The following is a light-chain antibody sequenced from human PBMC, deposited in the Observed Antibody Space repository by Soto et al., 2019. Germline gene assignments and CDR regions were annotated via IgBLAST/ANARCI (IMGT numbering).Light chain of an antibody. CDR2: GAS. Sequence: ETVMTQSPATLSVSPGEGVTLSCRASQSVNGNLAWYQQKPGQAPRLLIYGASTRATGIPAKFSGSGSGTEFTLTINSLQSEDFAVYYCQQYNDWPPLTFGGGTKVEIK. CDR1: QSVNGN. CDR3: QQYNDWPPLT. J-gene: IGKJ4*01. V-gene: IGKV3-15*01.